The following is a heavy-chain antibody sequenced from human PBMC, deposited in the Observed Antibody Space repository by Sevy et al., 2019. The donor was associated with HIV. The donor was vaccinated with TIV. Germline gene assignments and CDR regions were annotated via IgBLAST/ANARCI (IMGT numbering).Heavy chain of an antibody. V-gene: IGHV3-33*06. CDR1: GFTFSNYG. CDR3: AKTFAIFGVLMSPDFDP. D-gene: IGHD3-16*01. CDR2: IWYDGSYK. J-gene: IGHJ5*02. Sequence: GGSLRLSCAASGFTFSNYGMHWVRQAPGKGLEWVAVIWYDGSYKYYADSVKGPFTISRDNTKSTLYLEMKSLRAEDTALYYCAKTFAIFGVLMSPDFDPWGQGTLVTVSS.